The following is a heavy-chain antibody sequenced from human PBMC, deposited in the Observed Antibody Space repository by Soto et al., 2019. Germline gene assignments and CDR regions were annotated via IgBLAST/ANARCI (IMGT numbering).Heavy chain of an antibody. V-gene: IGHV3-74*03. CDR1: GFPFSSYW. Sequence: GGSLRLSCAASGFPFSSYWMHWVRQAPGKGLVWVSRINGDASSITYADSVKGRFTISRDNAKNTLYLQMNSLRAEDAAVYYCTRRGCSTTGCYFNWGRGTLVTVSS. J-gene: IGHJ4*02. D-gene: IGHD2-2*01. CDR2: INGDASSI. CDR3: TRRGCSTTGCYFN.